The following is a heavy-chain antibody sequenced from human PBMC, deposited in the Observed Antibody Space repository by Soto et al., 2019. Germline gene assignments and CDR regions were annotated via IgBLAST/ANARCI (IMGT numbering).Heavy chain of an antibody. CDR2: IKSIADGGTT. Sequence: PGGSLRLSCATSGITFSTAGMTWVRQAPGKGLEWVGRIKSIADGGTTNYAAPVKCRFSISRHDSENTLYWQTNSLRVEHTGIYYCSKSDGRNVFDIWGPGTVVTVSS. CDR1: GITFSTAG. V-gene: IGHV3-15*01. CDR3: SKSDGRNVFDI. D-gene: IGHD2-21*01. J-gene: IGHJ3*02.